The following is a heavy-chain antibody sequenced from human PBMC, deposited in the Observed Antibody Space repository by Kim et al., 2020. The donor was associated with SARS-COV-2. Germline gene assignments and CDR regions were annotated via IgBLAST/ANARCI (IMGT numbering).Heavy chain of an antibody. J-gene: IGHJ3*02. V-gene: IGHV3-53*01. D-gene: IGHD2-2*01. Sequence: GGSLRLSCAASGFTVSSNYMSWVRQAPGKGLEWVSVIYSGGSTYYADSVKGRFTISRDNSKNTLYLQMNSLRAEDTAVYYCARVGYCSSTSCYWTGAFDIWGQGTMVTVSS. CDR2: IYSGGST. CDR3: ARVGYCSSTSCYWTGAFDI. CDR1: GFTVSSNY.